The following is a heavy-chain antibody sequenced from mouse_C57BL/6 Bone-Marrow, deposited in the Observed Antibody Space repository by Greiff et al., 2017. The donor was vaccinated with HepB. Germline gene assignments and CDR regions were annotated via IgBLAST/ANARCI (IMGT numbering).Heavy chain of an antibody. V-gene: IGHV1-74*01. Sequence: VQLKQPGAELVKPGASVKVSCKASGYTFTSYWMHWVKQRPGQGLEWIGRIHPSDSDTNYNQKFKGKATLTVDKSSSTAYMQLSSLTSEDSAVYYCAMGGYYYGSSYGWYFDVWGTGTTVTVSS. CDR3: AMGGYYYGSSYGWYFDV. J-gene: IGHJ1*03. D-gene: IGHD1-1*01. CDR1: GYTFTSYW. CDR2: IHPSDSDT.